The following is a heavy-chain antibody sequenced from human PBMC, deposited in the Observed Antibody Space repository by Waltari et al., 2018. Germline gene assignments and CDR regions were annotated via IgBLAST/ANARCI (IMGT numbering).Heavy chain of an antibody. CDR2: IYYSGRT. CDR3: ARDGGFEAVHPTFWFDP. J-gene: IGHJ5*02. CDR1: GGCISSYY. Sequence: QVQLQESGPGLVKPSATLSLTCTVSGGCISSYYWSWVRQPPGKGLEWIGYIYYSGRTNYNPSLKSRVTISVDTSKNQFSLQLSSVTAADTAVYYCARDGGFEAVHPTFWFDPWGQGTLVTVSS. D-gene: IGHD3-16*01. V-gene: IGHV4-59*01.